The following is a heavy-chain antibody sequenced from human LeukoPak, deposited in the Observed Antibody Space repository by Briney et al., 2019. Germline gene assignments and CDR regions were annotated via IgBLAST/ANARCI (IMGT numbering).Heavy chain of an antibody. CDR2: IYSGGST. CDR3: ARGHNWNDRGAFDI. J-gene: IGHJ3*02. CDR1: GFTVSSNY. Sequence: GGSLRLSCAASGFTVSSNYMSWVRQAPGKGLEWVSSIYSGGSTHYADSVKGRFTISRDSSKNTLYLQMSSLRAEDTAVYYCARGHNWNDRGAFDIWGQGTMVTVSS. V-gene: IGHV3-53*01. D-gene: IGHD1-1*01.